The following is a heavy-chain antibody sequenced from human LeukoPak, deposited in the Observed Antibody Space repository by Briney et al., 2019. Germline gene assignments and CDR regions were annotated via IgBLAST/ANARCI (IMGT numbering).Heavy chain of an antibody. CDR3: ARLIMEYSSSYWLQDPNEAFDI. D-gene: IGHD6-13*01. V-gene: IGHV4-39*01. CDR1: GGSISSSSYY. Sequence: SETLSLTCTVSGGSISSSSYYWGWIRQPPGKGLEWIGSICYSGSTYYNPSLKSRVTISVDTSKNQFSLKLSSVTAADTAVYYCARLIMEYSSSYWLQDPNEAFDIWGQGTMVTVSS. CDR2: ICYSGST. J-gene: IGHJ3*02.